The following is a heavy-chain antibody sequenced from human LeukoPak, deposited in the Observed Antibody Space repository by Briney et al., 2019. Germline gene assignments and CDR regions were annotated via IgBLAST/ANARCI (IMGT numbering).Heavy chain of an antibody. CDR3: AKVDYYGSGSYHTPWYFDY. CDR1: GFTFDDYA. V-gene: IGHV3-43*02. D-gene: IGHD3-10*01. CDR2: ISGDGGST. Sequence: GGSLRLSCAASGFTFDDYAMHWVRQAPGKGLEWVSLISGDGGSTYYADSVKGRFTISRDNSKNSLYLQMNSLRTEDTALYYCAKVDYYGSGSYHTPWYFDYWGQGTLVTVSS. J-gene: IGHJ4*02.